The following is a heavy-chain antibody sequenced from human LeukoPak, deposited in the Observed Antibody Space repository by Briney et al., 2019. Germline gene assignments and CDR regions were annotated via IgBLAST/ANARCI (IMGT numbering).Heavy chain of an antibody. D-gene: IGHD3-3*01. V-gene: IGHV3-53*01. CDR3: AKELARATYYDFWSGYYHPPDY. Sequence: PGGSLRLSCAASGFTVSSNHMSWVRQAPGKGLEWVSVIYSGGSTDYADSVKGRFTISRDNLKNTLYLQMNSLRAEDTAVYYCAKELARATYYDFWSGYYHPPDYWGQGTLVTVSS. CDR2: IYSGGST. CDR1: GFTVSSNH. J-gene: IGHJ4*02.